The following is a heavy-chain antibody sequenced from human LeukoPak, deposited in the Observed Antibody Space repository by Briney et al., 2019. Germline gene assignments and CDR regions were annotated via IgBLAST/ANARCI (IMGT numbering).Heavy chain of an antibody. J-gene: IGHJ3*02. Sequence: GGSLRLSCAASGFTFSSYDMHWVRQATGKGLEWVSAIGTAGDTYYPGSVKGRFTISRENAKNSLYLQMNSQRAGHTAVYYCAREQYYYDSSGYSGAFDIWGQGTMVTVSS. CDR1: GFTFSSYD. V-gene: IGHV3-13*01. CDR2: IGTAGDT. D-gene: IGHD3-22*01. CDR3: AREQYYYDSSGYSGAFDI.